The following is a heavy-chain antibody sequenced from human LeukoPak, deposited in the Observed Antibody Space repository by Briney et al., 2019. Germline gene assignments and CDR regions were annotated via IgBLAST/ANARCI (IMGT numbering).Heavy chain of an antibody. CDR1: GYAFTSYG. CDR2: ISAYNGNT. CDR3: AREDCSGGSCYSLSLTPVFHVFDI. D-gene: IGHD2-15*01. Sequence: ASVKVSCKASGYAFTSYGISWVRQAPGPGLEWMGWISAYNGNTNYAPELQGRVTMTTDTSTSTAYMELRSLRSDDTAVYYCAREDCSGGSCYSLSLTPVFHVFDIWGQGTMVTVSS. V-gene: IGHV1-18*01. J-gene: IGHJ3*02.